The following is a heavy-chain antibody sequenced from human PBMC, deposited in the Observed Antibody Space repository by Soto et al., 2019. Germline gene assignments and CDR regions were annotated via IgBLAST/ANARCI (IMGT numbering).Heavy chain of an antibody. V-gene: IGHV3-33*01. D-gene: IGHD6-13*01. CDR3: ARAPGIAAAIYYYYGMDV. Sequence: QVQLVESGGGVVQPGRSLRLSCAASGFTFSSYGMHWVRQAPGKGLEWVAVIWYDGSNKYYADSVKGRFTISRDNSKNTLYLQMNSLRAEDTAVYYCARAPGIAAAIYYYYGMDVWGQGTTVTVSS. J-gene: IGHJ6*02. CDR2: IWYDGSNK. CDR1: GFTFSSYG.